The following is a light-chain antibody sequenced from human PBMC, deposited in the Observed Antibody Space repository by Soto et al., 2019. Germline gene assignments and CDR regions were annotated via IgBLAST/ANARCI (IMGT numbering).Light chain of an antibody. CDR3: QQSYTTTIT. CDR1: QSISTY. J-gene: IGKJ3*01. CDR2: AAS. V-gene: IGKV1-39*01. Sequence: DLPMTQSPSSLSASVGDRVTITCRASQSISTYLNWYQQKPGKAPKLLIYAASSLQSGVPSRFSGSGSGTDFTLTISSLQPEDFATYYCQQSYTTTITFGPGTKVDIE.